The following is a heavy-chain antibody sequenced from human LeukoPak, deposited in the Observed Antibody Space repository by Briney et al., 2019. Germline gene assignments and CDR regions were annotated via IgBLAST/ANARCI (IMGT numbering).Heavy chain of an antibody. CDR3: ARDLLAAVTVVVTSGAVFDI. CDR1: GYTFTAYY. J-gene: IGHJ3*02. Sequence: GASVKVSCKASGYTFTAYYIHWVRQAPGQGLEWMGWINPNSGGTNYAQKFQGRVTMTRDTSISTAYMELTSLRSDDTALYYCARDLLAAVTVVVTSGAVFDIWGQGTMVTVSS. D-gene: IGHD3-22*01. CDR2: INPNSGGT. V-gene: IGHV1-2*02.